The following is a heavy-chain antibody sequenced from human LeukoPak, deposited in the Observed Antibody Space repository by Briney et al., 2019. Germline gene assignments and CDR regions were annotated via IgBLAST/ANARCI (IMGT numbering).Heavy chain of an antibody. CDR2: IKSKTDGGTT. J-gene: IGHJ6*02. D-gene: IGHD2-21*01. V-gene: IGHV3-15*01. CDR3: TTDAYSLFYYYYGMDV. Sequence: NAGGSLRLSCAASGFTFSNAWMSWVRQAPGKGLEWVGRIKSKTDGGTTDYAAPVKGRFTISRDDSKNTLYLQMNSLKTEDTAVYYCTTDAYSLFYYYYGMDVWGQGTTVTVSS. CDR1: GFTFSNAW.